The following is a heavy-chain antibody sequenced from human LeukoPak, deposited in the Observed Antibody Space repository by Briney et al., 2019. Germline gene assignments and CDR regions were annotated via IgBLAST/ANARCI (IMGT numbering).Heavy chain of an antibody. Sequence: SETLSLTCTVSGGSISSSSYYWGWIRQPPGKGLEWLGSIYYSGSTYYNPSLKSRVTISVDTPKNQFSLKLSSVTAADTAVYYCARAYYYDSSDYRSPRFDYWGQGTLVTVSS. CDR2: IYYSGST. CDR1: GGSISSSSYY. CDR3: ARAYYYDSSDYRSPRFDY. V-gene: IGHV4-39*01. J-gene: IGHJ4*02. D-gene: IGHD3-22*01.